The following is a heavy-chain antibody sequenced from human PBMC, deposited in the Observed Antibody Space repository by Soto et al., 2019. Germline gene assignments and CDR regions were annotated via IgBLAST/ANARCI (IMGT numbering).Heavy chain of an antibody. D-gene: IGHD1-26*01. CDR3: LREPSESYQFDY. Sequence: QVQLVQSGAEVKKPGASVKLSCKTSGYSFTSYYVHWVRQAPGQGLEWMGIIRPIVDNKEYAQKFQGRVAMTRDTSTSTVYMELSSLIPEDTAVDYCLREPSESYQFDYWGQGTLVTVSS. J-gene: IGHJ4*02. V-gene: IGHV1-46*01. CDR2: IRPIVDNK. CDR1: GYSFTSYY.